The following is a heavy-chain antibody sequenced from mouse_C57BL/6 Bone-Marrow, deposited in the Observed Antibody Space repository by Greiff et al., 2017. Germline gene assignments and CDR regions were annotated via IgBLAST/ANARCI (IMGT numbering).Heavy chain of an antibody. Sequence: QVQLQQSDAELVKPGASVKISCKVSGYTFTDHTIHWMKQRPEQGLEWIGYIYPRDGSTKYNEKFKGKATLTADKSSSTAYMQLNSLTSEDSAVYFCARRVYYYGSSYVGGAMDYWGQGTSVTVSS. D-gene: IGHD1-1*01. J-gene: IGHJ4*01. CDR3: ARRVYYYGSSYVGGAMDY. CDR2: IYPRDGST. V-gene: IGHV1-78*01. CDR1: GYTFTDHT.